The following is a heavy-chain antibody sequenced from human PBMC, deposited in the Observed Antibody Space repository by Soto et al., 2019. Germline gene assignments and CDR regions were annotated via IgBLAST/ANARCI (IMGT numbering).Heavy chain of an antibody. J-gene: IGHJ4*02. Sequence: SETLSLTCTVSGGSISSSSYYWGWIRQPPGKGLEWIGSIYYSGSTYYNPSLKSRVTISVDTSKNQFSLKLSSVTAADTAVYYCARQISAVAEYFDYWGQGTLVTVSS. CDR3: ARQISAVAEYFDY. D-gene: IGHD6-19*01. CDR2: IYYSGST. CDR1: GGSISSSSYY. V-gene: IGHV4-39*01.